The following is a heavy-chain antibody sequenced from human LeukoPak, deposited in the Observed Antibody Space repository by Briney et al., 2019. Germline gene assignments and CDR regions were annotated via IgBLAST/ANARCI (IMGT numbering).Heavy chain of an antibody. J-gene: IGHJ5*02. V-gene: IGHV3-74*01. CDR3: ARESGNLGSWFDP. CDR2: INSDGSST. Sequence: TGGSLRLSCSASVFTFSSYWVHWVRRAPGKGLVWVSRINSDGSSTSYADSGKGRFTISRDNAKNTLYLQMNSLRAEDTAVYYCARESGNLGSWFDPWGQGTLVTVSS. CDR1: VFTFSSYW. D-gene: IGHD1-26*01.